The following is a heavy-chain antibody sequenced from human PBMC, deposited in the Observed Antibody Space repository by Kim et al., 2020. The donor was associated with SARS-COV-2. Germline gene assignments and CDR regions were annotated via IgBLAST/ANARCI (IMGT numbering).Heavy chain of an antibody. CDR3: TSPGDRGVDY. CDR2: IKSKTDAGTT. J-gene: IGHJ4*02. Sequence: WGSLRLSCAASGFSFSNAWMSWVRQAPGKGLEWVGRIKSKTDAGTTDYAAPVKGRFTISRDDSKKTFYLQMNSLKIEDTGVYYCTSPGDRGVDYWGRGTLVTVSS. D-gene: IGHD3-10*01. V-gene: IGHV3-15*01. CDR1: GFSFSNAW.